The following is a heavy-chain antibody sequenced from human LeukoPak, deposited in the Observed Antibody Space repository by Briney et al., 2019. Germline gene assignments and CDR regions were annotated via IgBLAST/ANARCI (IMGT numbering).Heavy chain of an antibody. Sequence: ASVKVSCKTSGYTFTSYGVSWVRQAPGQGLAWMGWISGYNGVTRYPQTFQDRITMTTDTSASTVYMELKNLTSDDTAVYFCARDFSNFGDFWGQGTLITVSA. D-gene: IGHD3-3*01. V-gene: IGHV1-18*01. CDR1: GYTFTSYG. CDR3: ARDFSNFGDF. J-gene: IGHJ4*02. CDR2: ISGYNGVT.